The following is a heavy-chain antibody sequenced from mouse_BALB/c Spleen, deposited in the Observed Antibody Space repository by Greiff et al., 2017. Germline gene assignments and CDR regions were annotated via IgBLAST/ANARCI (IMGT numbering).Heavy chain of an antibody. D-gene: IGHD2-2*01. CDR1: GFSLTSYG. J-gene: IGHJ4*01. CDR3: AREGGYPDYAMDY. CDR2: IWAGGST. Sequence: VKLQESGPGLVAPSQSLSITCTVSGFSLTSYGVHWVRQPPGKGLEWLGVIWAGGSTNYNSALMSRLSISKDNSKSQVFLKMNSLQTDDTAMYYCAREGGYPDYAMDYWGQGTSVTVSS. V-gene: IGHV2-9*02.